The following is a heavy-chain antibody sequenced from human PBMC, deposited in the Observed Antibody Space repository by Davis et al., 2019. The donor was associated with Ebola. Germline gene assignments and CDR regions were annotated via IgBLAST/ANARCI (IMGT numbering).Heavy chain of an antibody. V-gene: IGHV1-2*02. Sequence: ASVKVSCKASGYTFTGYHIHWVRLAPGQGLEWMGWINPNSGGTNYAQKFQGRVTMTRDTSISTAYMELSRLRSDDTGVYYCAKTHTSSWSWEFDYWGQGTLVTVSS. CDR2: INPNSGGT. CDR1: GYTFTGYH. J-gene: IGHJ4*02. CDR3: AKTHTSSWSWEFDY. D-gene: IGHD6-13*01.